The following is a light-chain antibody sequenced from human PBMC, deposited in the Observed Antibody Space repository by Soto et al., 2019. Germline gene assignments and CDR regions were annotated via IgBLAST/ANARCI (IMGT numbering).Light chain of an antibody. CDR3: QQTYNLPRT. Sequence: DSQMTQSPSSLSASVGDRVIITFRASLTIGDSLSWFQQKAGKPPTLLIYGASALHSGVPARFSGSGSGTDFTLTISNMQREDFATYYCQQTYNLPRTFGQGTKV. J-gene: IGKJ1*01. CDR1: LTIGDS. V-gene: IGKV1-39*01. CDR2: GAS.